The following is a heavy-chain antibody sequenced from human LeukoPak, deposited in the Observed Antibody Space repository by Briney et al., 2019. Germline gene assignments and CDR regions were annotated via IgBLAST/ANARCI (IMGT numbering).Heavy chain of an antibody. D-gene: IGHD3-3*01. V-gene: IGHV4-30-4*08. Sequence: SQTLSLTCTVSGGSISSGNYYWSWIRQPPGKGLEWIGYIYYSGSTYYNPSLKSRVTISVDTSKNQFSLKLSSVTAADTAVYYCARHLISPGIWSGYIPRSTDYWGQGTLVTVSS. J-gene: IGHJ4*02. CDR2: IYYSGST. CDR1: GGSISSGNYY. CDR3: ARHLISPGIWSGYIPRSTDY.